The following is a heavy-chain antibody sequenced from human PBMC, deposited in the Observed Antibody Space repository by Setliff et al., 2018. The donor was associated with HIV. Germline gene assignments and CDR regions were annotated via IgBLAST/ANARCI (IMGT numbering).Heavy chain of an antibody. V-gene: IGHV1-46*01. Sequence: ASGKVSCKAAGYTLTNYHLHWVRQAPGQGLEWMGVINPSGGITTSAQKFLGRVTMTKDTSTSTVYMEVRNLKSEDTAVYYCASAPLTTVTTGPRYYLDSWGQGTLVTVSS. D-gene: IGHD4-17*01. CDR1: GYTLTNYH. J-gene: IGHJ4*02. CDR3: ASAPLTTVTTGPRYYLDS. CDR2: INPSGGIT.